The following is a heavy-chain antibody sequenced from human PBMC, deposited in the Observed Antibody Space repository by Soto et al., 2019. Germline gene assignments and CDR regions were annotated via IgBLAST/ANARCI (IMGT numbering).Heavy chain of an antibody. CDR2: IYYSGST. J-gene: IGHJ5*02. V-gene: IGHV4-59*01. CDR3: AGDLAAAGMIGWFDP. CDR1: VGSISSYY. D-gene: IGHD6-13*01. Sequence: SETLSLTCTVSVGSISSYYWSWIRQPPGKGLEWIGYIYYSGSTNYNPSLKSRVTISVDTSKNQFSLKLSSVTAADTAVYYCAGDLAAAGMIGWFDPWGQGTLVTVSS.